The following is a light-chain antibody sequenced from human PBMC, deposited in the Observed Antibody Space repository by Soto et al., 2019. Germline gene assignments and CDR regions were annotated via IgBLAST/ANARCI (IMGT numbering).Light chain of an antibody. Sequence: EIVLTQSPGTLSLSPGERATVSCRASQSVSSSHLAWYQQKSGQAPRLLIYGASSRATGLPDRFSGSGSGTDVTLTISRREPEDFAVYYWQLYWSSPLYIFGQGTNLEIK. CDR3: QLYWSSPLYI. CDR1: QSVSSSH. CDR2: GAS. V-gene: IGKV3-20*01. J-gene: IGKJ2*01.